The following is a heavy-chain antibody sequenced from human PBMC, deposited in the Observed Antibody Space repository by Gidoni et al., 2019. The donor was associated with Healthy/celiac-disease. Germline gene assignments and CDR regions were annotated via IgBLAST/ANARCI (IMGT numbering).Heavy chain of an antibody. J-gene: IGHJ4*02. CDR2: IRSKANSYAT. CDR3: TRLCSGDCYLGPPDY. Sequence: VQLVESGGGLVQPGGSLKLSCAASGFTFSGPGMHWVRQAPGKGLEWVGRIRSKANSYATAYAASVKGRFTISRDDSKNTAYLQMNSLKTEDTAVYYCTRLCSGDCYLGPPDYWGQGTLVTVSS. CDR1: GFTFSGPG. D-gene: IGHD2-21*01. V-gene: IGHV3-73*01.